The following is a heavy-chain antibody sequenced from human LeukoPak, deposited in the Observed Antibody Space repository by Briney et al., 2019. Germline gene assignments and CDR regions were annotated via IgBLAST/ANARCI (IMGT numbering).Heavy chain of an antibody. CDR1: GFAFSSYS. D-gene: IGHD1-1*01. CDR2: ISSSSSYI. Sequence: GGSLRLSCAASGFAFSSYSMNWVRQAPGKGLEWFSSISSSSSYIYYADSVKGRFTISRDNAKNSLYLQMNSLRAEDTAVYYCARAETIQTYFDYWGQGTLVTVSS. V-gene: IGHV3-21*01. CDR3: ARAETIQTYFDY. J-gene: IGHJ4*02.